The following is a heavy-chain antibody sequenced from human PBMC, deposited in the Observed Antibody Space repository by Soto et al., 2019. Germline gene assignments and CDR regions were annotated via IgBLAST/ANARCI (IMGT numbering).Heavy chain of an antibody. CDR1: GDTFSNYA. D-gene: IGHD2-2*01. CDR2: IIPIFGTP. Sequence: QVQLVQSGAEMKKPGSSVKVSCKASGDTFSNYAISWVRQAPGQGLQWMGGIIPIFGTPNYAQSFQGRVTITADKSTNTAYLELGSLTSQDTAVDYCARPRRAPAPIGYYHYGLDVWGHGTTVTVSS. V-gene: IGHV1-69*06. J-gene: IGHJ6*02. CDR3: ARPRRAPAPIGYYHYGLDV.